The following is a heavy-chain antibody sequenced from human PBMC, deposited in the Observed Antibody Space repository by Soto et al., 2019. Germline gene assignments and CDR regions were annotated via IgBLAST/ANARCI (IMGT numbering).Heavy chain of an antibody. D-gene: IGHD6-13*01. V-gene: IGHV5-51*01. J-gene: IGHJ6*02. CDR2: IYPGDSDT. Sequence: PRESLKISCKGSGYSFTSYWIGWVRQMPGKGLEWMGIIYPGDSDTRYSPSFQGQVTISADKSISTAYLQWSSLKASDTAMYYCARTSAAGKYYYGMEVWGQGTTVTVSS. CDR1: GYSFTSYW. CDR3: ARTSAAGKYYYGMEV.